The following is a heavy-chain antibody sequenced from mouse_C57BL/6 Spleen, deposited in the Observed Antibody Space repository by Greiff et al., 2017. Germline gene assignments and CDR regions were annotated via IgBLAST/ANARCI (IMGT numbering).Heavy chain of an antibody. J-gene: IGHJ3*01. Sequence: VQLQQSGAELVKPGASVKVSCKASGYTFTSYWMHWVKQRPGQGLEWIGRIHPSDSDTNYNQKFKGKDTLTVDKSSSTAYMQLSSLTSEDSAVYYCARRGWDGWFAYWGQGTLVTVSA. CDR1: GYTFTSYW. V-gene: IGHV1-74*01. CDR2: IHPSDSDT. D-gene: IGHD4-1*01. CDR3: ARRGWDGWFAY.